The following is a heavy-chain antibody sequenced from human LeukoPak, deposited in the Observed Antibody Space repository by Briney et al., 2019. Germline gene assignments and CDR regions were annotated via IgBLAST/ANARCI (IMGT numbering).Heavy chain of an antibody. CDR2: INNDGHSI. V-gene: IGHV3-74*01. Sequence: GGSLRLSCATSGFMFKTYWMHWVRQAPGKGLVWVSRINNDGHSINYADSVKGRFTTSRDNAKNTLFLHMNSLRAEDTGVYYRARDNLEWGSVFDYWGQGTLVTVSS. CDR3: ARDNLEWGSVFDY. D-gene: IGHD3-16*01. J-gene: IGHJ4*02. CDR1: GFMFKTYW.